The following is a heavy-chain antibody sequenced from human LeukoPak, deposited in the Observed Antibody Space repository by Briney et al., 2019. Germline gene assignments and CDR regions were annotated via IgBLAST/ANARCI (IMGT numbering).Heavy chain of an antibody. V-gene: IGHV3-33*06. CDR2: IWYDGSNK. CDR1: GFTFSSYG. CDR3: AKDKCGGSWPDAFDI. D-gene: IGHD2-15*01. J-gene: IGHJ3*02. Sequence: PGGSLRLSCAASGFTFSSYGMHWVRQAPGKGLEWVAVIWYDGSNKYYADSVKGRFTISRDNSKNMLYLQMNSLRAEDTAVYYCAKDKCGGSWPDAFDIWGQGTMVTVSS.